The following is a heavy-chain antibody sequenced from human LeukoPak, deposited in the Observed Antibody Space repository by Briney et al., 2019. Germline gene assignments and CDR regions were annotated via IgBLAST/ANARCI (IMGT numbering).Heavy chain of an antibody. J-gene: IGHJ6*02. CDR1: GFTFSSYA. CDR3: AKEWGSGYDLRYGLDV. V-gene: IGHV3-30-3*01. CDR2: ISYDGSNK. D-gene: IGHD5-12*01. Sequence: GGSLGLSCAASGFTFSSYAMHWVRQAPGKGLEWVAVISYDGSNKYYADSVKGRFTISRDNSKNTVYLQMNSLRAEDTALYYCAKEWGSGYDLRYGLDVWGQGTTVTVSS.